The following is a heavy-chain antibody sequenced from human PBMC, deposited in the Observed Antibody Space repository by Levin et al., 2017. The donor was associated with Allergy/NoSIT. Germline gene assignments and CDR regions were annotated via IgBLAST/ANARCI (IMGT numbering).Heavy chain of an antibody. CDR3: ARRAQSPTYSSSDYYFDY. J-gene: IGHJ4*02. CDR1: GGSISSSSYY. Sequence: SETLSLTCTVSGGSISSSSYYWGWIRQPPGKGLEWIGSIYYSGSTYYNPSLKSRVTISVDTSKNQFSLKLSSVTAADTAVYYCARRAQSPTYSSSDYYFDYWGQGTLVTVSS. V-gene: IGHV4-39*01. CDR2: IYYSGST. D-gene: IGHD6-13*01.